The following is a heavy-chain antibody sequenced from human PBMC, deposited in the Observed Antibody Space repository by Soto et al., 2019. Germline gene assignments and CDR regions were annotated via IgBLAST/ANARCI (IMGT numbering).Heavy chain of an antibody. Sequence: QVQLQQWGAGLLKPSETLSLTCAVYGGSFSGYYWSWIRQPPGKGLEWIGEINHSGSTNYNPSLKDRVTISVDTSKNQSSLKLSSATAADTAVYYCARGRIISGRKNAQYYYGSGSYSGWFDPWGQGTLVTVSS. V-gene: IGHV4-34*01. D-gene: IGHD3-10*01. CDR2: INHSGST. J-gene: IGHJ5*02. CDR3: ARGRIISGRKNAQYYYGSGSYSGWFDP. CDR1: GGSFSGYY.